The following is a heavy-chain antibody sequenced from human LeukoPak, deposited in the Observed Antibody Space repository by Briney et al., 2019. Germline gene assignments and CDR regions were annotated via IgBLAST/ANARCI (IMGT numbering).Heavy chain of an antibody. CDR1: GFSFSIYS. V-gene: IGHV3-48*04. Sequence: GGSLRLSCAASGFSFSIYSMDWVRQAPGKGLEWVSYISSSSSTIYYADSVKGRFTISRDNAKNSLYLQMNSLRAEDTAVYYCAKIPSGGDCYCLFDYWGQGTLVTVSS. CDR2: ISSSSSTI. D-gene: IGHD2-21*02. J-gene: IGHJ4*02. CDR3: AKIPSGGDCYCLFDY.